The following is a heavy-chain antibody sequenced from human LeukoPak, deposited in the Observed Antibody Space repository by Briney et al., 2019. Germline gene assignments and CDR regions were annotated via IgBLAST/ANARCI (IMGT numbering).Heavy chain of an antibody. J-gene: IGHJ3*02. CDR1: GYTFTSYG. CDR3: ARDRSSNRYCSSTSCYQDDAFDI. V-gene: IGHV1-18*01. CDR2: TSAYNGNT. Sequence: GASVKVSCKASGYTFTSYGISWVRQAPGQGREWMGWTSAYNGNTNYAQKLQGRVTITTDTSTRTAYMELRSQRSEDTALYYCARDRSSNRYCSSTSCYQDDAFDIWGQGTMVTVSS. D-gene: IGHD2-2*01.